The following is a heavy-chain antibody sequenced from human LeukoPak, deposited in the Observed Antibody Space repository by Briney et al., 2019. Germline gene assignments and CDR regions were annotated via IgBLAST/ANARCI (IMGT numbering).Heavy chain of an antibody. CDR1: GGSISSYY. V-gene: IGHV4-4*09. CDR2: IYTSGST. D-gene: IGHD4-11*01. Sequence: SETLSLTCTVSGGSISSYYWSWIRQPPGKGLEWIGYIYTSGSTNYNPSLKSRVTISVDTFKNQFSLKLSSVTAADTAVYYCARTTDSYLDYWGQGTLVTVSS. CDR3: ARTTDSYLDY. J-gene: IGHJ4*02.